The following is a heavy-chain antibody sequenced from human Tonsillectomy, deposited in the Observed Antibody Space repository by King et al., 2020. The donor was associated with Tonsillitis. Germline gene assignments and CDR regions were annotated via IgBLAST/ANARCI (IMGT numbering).Heavy chain of an antibody. CDR2: IYWNDDE. CDR3: AHRAASYSDFWRGCKPALFDY. Sequence: QLTLKESGPTLVKPTQTLTLTCTFSGFSLNTSGVGVGWIRQPPGKALEWLALIYWNDDERYTPSLKSRLTITKDTSKNQVVLTMTNMVPVDTATYYCAHRAASYSDFWRGCKPALFDYWGQGTLGTASS. CDR1: GFSLNTSGVG. J-gene: IGHJ4*02. V-gene: IGHV2-5*01. D-gene: IGHD3-3*01.